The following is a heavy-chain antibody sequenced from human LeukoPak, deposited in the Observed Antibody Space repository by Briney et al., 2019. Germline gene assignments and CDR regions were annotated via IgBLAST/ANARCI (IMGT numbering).Heavy chain of an antibody. J-gene: IGHJ6*04. CDR3: ARDIYCSGGSCYLFDY. CDR2: IYSGGST. V-gene: IGHV3-66*01. D-gene: IGHD2-15*01. Sequence: QPGGSLRLSCAASGFTVSSNYMSWVRQAPGKGLEWVSVIYSGGSTYYADSVKGRFTISRDNSKNTLYLQMNSLRAEDTAVYYCARDIYCSGGSCYLFDYWGKGTTVTVSS. CDR1: GFTVSSNY.